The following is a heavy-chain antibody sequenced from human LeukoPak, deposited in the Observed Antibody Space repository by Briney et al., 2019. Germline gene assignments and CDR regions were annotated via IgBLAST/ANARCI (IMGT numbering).Heavy chain of an antibody. CDR1: GYTFTTYA. V-gene: IGHV1-3*01. CDR2: INAGNGNT. CDR3: ARGDLTFGGVIVIPVHYFDY. J-gene: IGHJ4*02. Sequence: ASVKVSCKASGYTFTTYAMHWVRQAPGQRLEWMGWINAGNGNTKYSQKFQGRVTITRDTSASTAYMELSSLRSEDTAVYYCARGDLTFGGVIVIPVHYFDYWGQGTLVTVSS. D-gene: IGHD3-16*02.